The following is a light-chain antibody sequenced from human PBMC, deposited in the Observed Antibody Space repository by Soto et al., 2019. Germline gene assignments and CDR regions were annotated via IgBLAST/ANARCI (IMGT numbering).Light chain of an antibody. CDR3: SSYTSSSTIVV. CDR1: SSDVGGYNY. CDR2: AVS. Sequence: QSVLTQPASVSGSPGQSITISCTGTSSDVGGYNYVSWYQHHPGKAPKLMIYAVSNRPSGVSNRFSGSKSGNTASLTISGPQDEDEADYYCSSYTSSSTIVVFGGGTKLTVL. J-gene: IGLJ3*02. V-gene: IGLV2-14*03.